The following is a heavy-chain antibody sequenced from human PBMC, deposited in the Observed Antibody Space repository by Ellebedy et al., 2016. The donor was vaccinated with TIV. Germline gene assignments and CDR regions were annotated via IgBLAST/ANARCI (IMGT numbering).Heavy chain of an antibody. V-gene: IGHV1-18*01. CDR3: ARTRGYSYGYFDY. Sequence: ASVKVSCXASGYTFTSYGISWVRQAPGQGLEWMGWISAYNGNTNYAQKFQGRVTMTRDTSTSTVYMELSSLRSEDTAVYYCARTRGYSYGYFDYWGQGTLVTVSS. J-gene: IGHJ4*02. CDR1: GYTFTSYG. CDR2: ISAYNGNT. D-gene: IGHD5-18*01.